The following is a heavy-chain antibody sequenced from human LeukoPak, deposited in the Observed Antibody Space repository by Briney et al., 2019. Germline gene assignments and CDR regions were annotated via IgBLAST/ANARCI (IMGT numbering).Heavy chain of an antibody. CDR2: INQDGRGS. Sequence: GGSLRLSCAASGFTFSWYWMSWVRQAPGKELECVANINQDGRGSYYVDSVKGRFTISRDNAKNSLFLQLATLRVDDTAVYYCPRADHHSIDYWGQGTLVTVSS. V-gene: IGHV3-7*01. J-gene: IGHJ4*02. CDR3: PRADHHSIDY. CDR1: GFTFSWYW.